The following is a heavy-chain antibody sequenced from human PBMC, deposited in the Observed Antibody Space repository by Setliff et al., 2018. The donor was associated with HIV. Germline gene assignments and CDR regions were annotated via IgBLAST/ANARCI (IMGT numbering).Heavy chain of an antibody. D-gene: IGHD3-16*01. CDR2: ISSGSSYI. Sequence: GESLKISCAASGFTFSRYSMNWFRQAPGKGLEWVSSISSGSSYIYHADSVKGRFTISRDNAKNSLYLQMNSLRAEDTAVYYCARDFLGDGYMDVWGKGTTVTVSS. CDR3: ARDFLGDGYMDV. J-gene: IGHJ6*03. CDR1: GFTFSRYS. V-gene: IGHV3-21*01.